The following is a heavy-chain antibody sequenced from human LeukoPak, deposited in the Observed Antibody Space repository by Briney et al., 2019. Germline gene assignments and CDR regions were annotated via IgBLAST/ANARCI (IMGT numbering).Heavy chain of an antibody. J-gene: IGHJ1*01. CDR2: INPSGGST. D-gene: IGHD6-19*01. CDR3: ARITGYSSGWTGGFQH. CDR1: GYTFTSYY. V-gene: IGHV1-46*01. Sequence: GASVKVSCKASGYTFTSYYMHWVRQAPGQGLEWMGIINPSGGSTSYAQKFQGRVTMTRDMSTSTVYMELSSLRSEDTAVYYCARITGYSSGWTGGFQHWGQGTLVTVSS.